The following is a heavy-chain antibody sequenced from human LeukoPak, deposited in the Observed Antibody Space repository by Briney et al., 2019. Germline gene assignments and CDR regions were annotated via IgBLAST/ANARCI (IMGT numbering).Heavy chain of an antibody. CDR3: AKSPMAFGGVRDNYMDV. V-gene: IGHV3-21*01. CDR2: ITTSSTYT. Sequence: PGGSLRLSCEASGFSFSSYNMDWVRQTPGKGLEWISSITTSSTYTFYADSVKGRFTISRDNSKNTLYLQMNSLRAEDTAVYYCAKSPMAFGGVRDNYMDVWGKGTTVTISS. J-gene: IGHJ6*03. D-gene: IGHD3-16*01. CDR1: GFSFSSYN.